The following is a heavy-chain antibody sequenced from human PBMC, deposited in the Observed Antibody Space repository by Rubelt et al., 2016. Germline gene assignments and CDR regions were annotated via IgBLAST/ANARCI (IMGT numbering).Heavy chain of an antibody. J-gene: IGHJ4*02. V-gene: IGHV4-39*07. D-gene: IGHD6-13*01. CDR1: GGSISSTNNY. Sequence: QLQLQESGPGLVKPSETLSLTCTVSGGSISSTNNYWAWIRQPPGKGLKWIGSISYSGSTYSNQSLKSRVYISVDTSKNQFSLKLTSVTAADTAMYYCARFGAAAGTDYWGQGALVTVAA. CDR2: ISYSGST. CDR3: ARFGAAAGTDY.